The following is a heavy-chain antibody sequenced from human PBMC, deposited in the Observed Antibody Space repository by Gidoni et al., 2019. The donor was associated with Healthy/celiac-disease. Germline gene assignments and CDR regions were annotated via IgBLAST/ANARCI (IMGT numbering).Heavy chain of an antibody. CDR2: INPNSGGT. CDR1: GYTFTGYD. Sequence: QEQLVQSGAEVKKPGASGTGSCTASGYTFTGYDWHWVRKAPGQVLGWMGWINPNSGGTNSAQKFQGRVTMTRDTSISTAYMELSRLRSDDTAVYYCARPKGIAVAGTSAFYIWGQGTMVTVSS. D-gene: IGHD6-19*01. J-gene: IGHJ3*02. CDR3: ARPKGIAVAGTSAFYI. V-gene: IGHV1-2*02.